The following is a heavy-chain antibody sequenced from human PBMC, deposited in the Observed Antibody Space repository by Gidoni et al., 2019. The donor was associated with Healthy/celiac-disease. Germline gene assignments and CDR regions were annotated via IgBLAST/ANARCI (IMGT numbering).Heavy chain of an antibody. V-gene: IGHV3-23*01. Sequence: EVQLLESGGGLVQPGGSLRLSCAASGFTFSRYAMSWVRQAPGKGLEWVSAISGSGGSTYYADSVKGQFTISRDNSKNTLYLQRNSLRAEDTAVYYCAKGRVPYSSSSLDYWGQGTLVTVSS. J-gene: IGHJ4*02. D-gene: IGHD6-6*01. CDR3: AKGRVPYSSSSLDY. CDR1: GFTFSRYA. CDR2: ISGSGGST.